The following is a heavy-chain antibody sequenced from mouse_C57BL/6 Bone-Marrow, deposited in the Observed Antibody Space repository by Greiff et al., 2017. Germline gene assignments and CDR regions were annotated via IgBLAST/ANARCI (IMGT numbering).Heavy chain of an antibody. CDR3: ARSRSSPFDY. D-gene: IGHD1-1*01. CDR2: IYPGGGYT. Sequence: QVHVKQSGAELVRPGTSVKMSCKASGYTFTNYWIGWAKQRPGHGLEWIGDIYPGGGYTNYNEKFKGKATLTADKSSSTAYMQFSSLTSEDSAIYYCARSRSSPFDYWGQGTTLTVSS. J-gene: IGHJ2*01. CDR1: GYTFTNYW. V-gene: IGHV1-63*01.